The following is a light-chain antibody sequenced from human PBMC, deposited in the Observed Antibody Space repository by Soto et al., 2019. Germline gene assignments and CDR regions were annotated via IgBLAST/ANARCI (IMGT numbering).Light chain of an antibody. CDR2: GAS. Sequence: EIVLTQSPGTLSLSPGERATLSCRASQSIAGSYLAWYQQKPGQAPRLLIYGASSRATDIPDRFSGSGSGTDFTLTISRPEPEDFAVYYCQQFSNFPRTFGQGTKVEIK. CDR1: QSIAGSY. J-gene: IGKJ1*01. V-gene: IGKV3-20*01. CDR3: QQFSNFPRT.